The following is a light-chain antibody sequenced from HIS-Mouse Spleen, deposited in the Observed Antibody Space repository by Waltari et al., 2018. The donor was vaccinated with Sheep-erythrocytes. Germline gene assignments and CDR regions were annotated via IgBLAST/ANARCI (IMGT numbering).Light chain of an antibody. CDR2: DAS. V-gene: IGKV1-39*01. CDR1: QSICSY. J-gene: IGKJ4*01. CDR3: QQSYSTPPT. Sequence: DIQMTQSPSSLSASVGDRVTITCRASQSICSYLNWYQQKPGKAPKLLIYDASSLQSGVPSRFSGSGSGTDFNLTISSLQPEDFATYYCQQSYSTPPTFGGGTKVEIK.